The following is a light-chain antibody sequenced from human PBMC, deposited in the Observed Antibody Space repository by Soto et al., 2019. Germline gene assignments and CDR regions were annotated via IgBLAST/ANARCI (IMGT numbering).Light chain of an antibody. CDR3: QQYGSSPTWT. CDR2: GAS. V-gene: IGKV3-20*01. CDR1: QSVSSNY. J-gene: IGKJ1*01. Sequence: EIVLTQSPGTLSLSPGERASLSCRASQSVSSNYLAWYQQKPGQAPRLRIYGASSRATGIPDRFSGSGSGTEFTLTSSRLEAEDLAVYYCQQYGSSPTWTFGQGNKVEIK.